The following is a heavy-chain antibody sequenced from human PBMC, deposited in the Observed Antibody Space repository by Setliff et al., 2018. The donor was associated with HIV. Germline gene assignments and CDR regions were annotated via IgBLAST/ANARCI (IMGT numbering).Heavy chain of an antibody. Sequence: RASVKVSCKASGDTFSNSALTWVRQAPGQGLEWMGGSIPLFGTVKYAQKFQGRVTITTDELMTTAYMELSSLRSEDTAVYYCASGSGYCRNGVCYIGVHRTPDKYYFDSWGQGALVTVSS. D-gene: IGHD2-8*01. J-gene: IGHJ4*02. V-gene: IGHV1-69*05. CDR1: GDTFSNSA. CDR2: SIPLFGTV. CDR3: ASGSGYCRNGVCYIGVHRTPDKYYFDS.